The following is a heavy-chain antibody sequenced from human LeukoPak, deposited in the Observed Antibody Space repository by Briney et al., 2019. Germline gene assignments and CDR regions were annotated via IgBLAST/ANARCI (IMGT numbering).Heavy chain of an antibody. J-gene: IGHJ3*02. D-gene: IGHD4-17*01. V-gene: IGHV3-30*18. CDR1: GFTFSSYG. CDR3: AKMGHDCGDPSQPVDI. CDR2: ISYDGSNK. Sequence: PGGSLRLSCAASGFTFSSYGMHWVRQAPGKGLEWVAVISYDGSNKYYADSVKGRFTISRDNSKNTLYLQMNSLRAEDTAVYYCAKMGHDCGDPSQPVDIWGQGTMVTVSS.